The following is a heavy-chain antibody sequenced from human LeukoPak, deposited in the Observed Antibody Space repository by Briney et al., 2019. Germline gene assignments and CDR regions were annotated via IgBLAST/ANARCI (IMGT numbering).Heavy chain of an antibody. D-gene: IGHD6-13*01. V-gene: IGHV4-39*01. J-gene: IGHJ4*02. CDR1: GGSISSSSYY. CDR3: ARGSGRSSLGGY. CDR2: IYYSGST. Sequence: PSETLSLTCTVSGGSISSSSYYWGWIRQPPGKGLEWIGSIYYSGSTYYNPSLKSRVTISVDTSKNQFSLKLSSVTAADTAVYYCARGSGRSSLGGYWGQGTLVTVSS.